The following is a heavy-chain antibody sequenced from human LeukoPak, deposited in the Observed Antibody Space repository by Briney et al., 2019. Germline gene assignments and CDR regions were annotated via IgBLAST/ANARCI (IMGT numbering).Heavy chain of an antibody. D-gene: IGHD3-10*01. Sequence: SQTLSLTCTVSGGSISSGGYYWSWIRQHPGKGLEWIGYIYYSGSTYYNPSLKSRLTISVDTSKNQFALKLSSVTAADTALYYCARRYYGSGRSFDYWGQGTLVTVSS. V-gene: IGHV4-31*03. CDR1: GGSISSGGYY. CDR2: IYYSGST. J-gene: IGHJ4*02. CDR3: ARRYYGSGRSFDY.